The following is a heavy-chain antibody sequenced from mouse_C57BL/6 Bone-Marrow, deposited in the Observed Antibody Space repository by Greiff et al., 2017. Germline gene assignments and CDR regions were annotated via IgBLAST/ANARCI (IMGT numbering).Heavy chain of an antibody. D-gene: IGHD3-3*01. J-gene: IGHJ3*01. CDR3: ARREVRRANSSFAY. V-gene: IGHV1-50*01. CDR2: IDPSDSYT. Sequence: VQLQQPGAELVKPGASVKLSCKASGYTFTSYWMQWVKQRPGQGLEWIGEIDPSDSYTNYNQKFKGKATLTVDTSSSTAYMQLSSLTSEDSAVYYCARREVRRANSSFAYRGQGTLVTVSA. CDR1: GYTFTSYW.